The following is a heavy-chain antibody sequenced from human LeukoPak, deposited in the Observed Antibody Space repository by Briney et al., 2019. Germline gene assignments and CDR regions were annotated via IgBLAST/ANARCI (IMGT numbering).Heavy chain of an antibody. J-gene: IGHJ4*02. CDR2: IYPGDSDT. Sequence: GESLKTSLKGSGFSFTSYWLAWVRQMPGKGLGWVGIIYPGDSDTRYSPSFQGQVTISADKANSTAYLQWSSLKASDTAMYYCARHPVYCSSTSCYDYWGQGTLVTVSS. D-gene: IGHD2-2*01. V-gene: IGHV5-51*01. CDR3: ARHPVYCSSTSCYDY. CDR1: GFSFTSYW.